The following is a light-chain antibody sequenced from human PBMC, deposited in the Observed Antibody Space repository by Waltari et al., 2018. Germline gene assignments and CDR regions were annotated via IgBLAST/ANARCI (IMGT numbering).Light chain of an antibody. CDR1: SNDVGGYNF. J-gene: IGLJ2*01. V-gene: IGLV2-8*01. Sequence: QSALTQPPSASGSPGQSVTISCTGSSNDVGGYNFVSWYQQHPGKAPKLMIFEVTKRPSGVPCRFAGSKSGNTAALTVSGLQAEDEADYYCTSYAGSNKAVFGGGTKLTVL. CDR3: TSYAGSNKAV. CDR2: EVT.